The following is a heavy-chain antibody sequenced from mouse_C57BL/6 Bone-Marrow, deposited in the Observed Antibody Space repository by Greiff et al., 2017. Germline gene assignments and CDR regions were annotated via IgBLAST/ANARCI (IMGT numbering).Heavy chain of an antibody. V-gene: IGHV1-64*01. CDR2: FHANSGST. Sequence: QVQLKQPGAELVKPGASVKLSCKASGYTFTSYWMHWVKQRPGQGLGWIGMFHANSGSTNYNEKFKSKATLTVDKSSSTAYMQRSSLTSEDSAVYYWAGQGLLRFYYFDYWGQGTTLTVSS. CDR1: GYTFTSYW. D-gene: IGHD2-3*01. J-gene: IGHJ2*01. CDR3: AGQGLLRFYYFDY.